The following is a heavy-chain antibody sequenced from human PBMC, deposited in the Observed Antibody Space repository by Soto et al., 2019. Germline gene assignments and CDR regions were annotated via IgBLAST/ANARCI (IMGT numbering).Heavy chain of an antibody. V-gene: IGHV4-39*01. CDR2: IYFTEST. D-gene: IGHD5-12*01. Sequence: SETLSLTCTVSGGSISSGYYYWVWIRQPPGKGLEWIGSIYFTESTYYNPSLKSRVTISVDTSKNEFSLKLSSATAADTAVYYCARTSGSGSPRGYYYMDVWGRGTTVTVSS. CDR3: ARTSGSGSPRGYYYMDV. J-gene: IGHJ6*03. CDR1: GGSISSGYYY.